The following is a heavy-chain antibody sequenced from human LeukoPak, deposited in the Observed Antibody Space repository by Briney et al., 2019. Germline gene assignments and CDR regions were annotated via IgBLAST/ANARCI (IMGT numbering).Heavy chain of an antibody. CDR2: IYYSGST. J-gene: IGHJ4*02. Sequence: PSETLSLTCTVSGGSISSSSYCWGWIRQPPGKGLEWIGSIYYSGSTYYNPSLKSRVTISVDTSKNQFSLKLSSVTAADTAVYYCARDKYYGSGSYYNLFDYWGQGTLVTVSS. V-gene: IGHV4-39*07. CDR3: ARDKYYGSGSYYNLFDY. D-gene: IGHD3-10*01. CDR1: GGSISSSSYC.